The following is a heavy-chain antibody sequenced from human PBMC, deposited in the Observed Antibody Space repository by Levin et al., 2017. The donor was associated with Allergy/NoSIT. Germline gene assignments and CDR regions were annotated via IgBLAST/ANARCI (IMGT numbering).Heavy chain of an antibody. D-gene: IGHD2-2*01. Sequence: GESLKISCAASGFSFDGHWMTWVRQAPGKGLEWVADIKQDGSEKNYVDPVKGRFTISRDNARNLVYLQMNSLRAEDTAVYFCARGPPGHYWTGEVPAARPSSYYYGIDVWGQGTTVTVSS. CDR1: GFSFDGHW. V-gene: IGHV3-7*01. J-gene: IGHJ6*02. CDR3: ARGPPGHYWTGEVPAARPSSYYYGIDV. CDR2: IKQDGSEK.